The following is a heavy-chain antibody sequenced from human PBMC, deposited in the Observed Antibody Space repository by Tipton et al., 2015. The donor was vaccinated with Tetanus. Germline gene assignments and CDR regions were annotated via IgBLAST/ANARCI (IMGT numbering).Heavy chain of an antibody. J-gene: IGHJ4*02. CDR1: GFTFSSYW. Sequence: SLRLSCAASGFTFSSYWMSWVRQAPGKGLEWVANIKQDGSEKYYADSVKGRFTISRDNAKNTLYLQMSSLRAEDTAVYYCAKTISNDYVAAWGQGTLVTVSS. CDR3: AKTISNDYVAA. D-gene: IGHD4-17*01. V-gene: IGHV3-7*03. CDR2: IKQDGSEK.